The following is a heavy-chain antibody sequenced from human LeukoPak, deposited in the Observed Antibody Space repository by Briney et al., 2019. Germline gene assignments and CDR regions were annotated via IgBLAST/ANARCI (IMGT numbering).Heavy chain of an antibody. CDR1: GFTFSNAW. V-gene: IGHV3-15*01. D-gene: IGHD3-10*01. J-gene: IGHJ4*02. Sequence: PGGSLRLSCAASGFTFSNAWMSWVRQAPGKGLEWVGRIKSKTDGGTTDYAAPVKGRFTISRDDSKNTLYLQMNSLKTEDTAVYYCARGALYYYGSGSPGDYWGQGTLVTVSS. CDR3: ARGALYYYGSGSPGDY. CDR2: IKSKTDGGTT.